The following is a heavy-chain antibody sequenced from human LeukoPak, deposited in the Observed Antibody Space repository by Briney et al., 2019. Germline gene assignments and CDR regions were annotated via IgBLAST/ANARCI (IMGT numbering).Heavy chain of an antibody. CDR3: AKRGVGSGSYPTYYFDY. Sequence: GGSLRLSCAASGFTFSSYAMSWVRQAPGKGLEWVSAISGSGGSTYYADSVKGRFTISRDNSKNTLHLQMNSLRAEDTAVYYCAKRGVGSGSYPTYYFDYWGQGTLVTVSS. CDR2: ISGSGGST. D-gene: IGHD1-26*01. J-gene: IGHJ4*02. CDR1: GFTFSSYA. V-gene: IGHV3-23*01.